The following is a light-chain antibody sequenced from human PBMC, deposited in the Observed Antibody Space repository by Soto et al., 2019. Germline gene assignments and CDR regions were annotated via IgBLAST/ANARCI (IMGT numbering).Light chain of an antibody. Sequence: EIVLTQSPGTLSLSPGERATLSCRASQSVSSSFLAWYQQKPGQAPRPLIYGASSRATGIPDRFSGSGSGTDFTLTISRLEPEDFAVYYCQQDYSSPWTFGQGTKVEIK. CDR3: QQDYSSPWT. V-gene: IGKV3-20*01. J-gene: IGKJ1*01. CDR2: GAS. CDR1: QSVSSSF.